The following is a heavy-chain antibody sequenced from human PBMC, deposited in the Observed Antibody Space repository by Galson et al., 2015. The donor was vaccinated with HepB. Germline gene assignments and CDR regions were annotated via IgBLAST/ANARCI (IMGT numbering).Heavy chain of an antibody. CDR2: IYWDDDK. V-gene: IGHV2-5*02. CDR1: GFSLSTSGVG. Sequence: PALVKPTQTLTLTCTFSGFSLSTSGVGVGWIRQPPGKALEWLALIYWDDDKRYSPSLKSRLTITKDTSKNQVVLTMTNMDPVDTATYYCAHSLYYYGSGSYYNRYYFDYWGQGTLVTVSS. CDR3: AHSLYYYGSGSYYNRYYFDY. D-gene: IGHD3-10*01. J-gene: IGHJ4*02.